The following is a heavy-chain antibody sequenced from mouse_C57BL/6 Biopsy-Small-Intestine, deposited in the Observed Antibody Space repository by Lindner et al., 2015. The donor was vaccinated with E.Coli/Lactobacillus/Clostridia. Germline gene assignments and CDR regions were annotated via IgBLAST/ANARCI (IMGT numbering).Heavy chain of an antibody. Sequence: VQLQESGPELVKPGASVKLSCKASGYTFTTFDINWVKRRPGQGLEWIGWIYPRDGSTKYNEKFKGKATLTADTSSTTAFMELHSLTSEDSAVYFYATYDYYDYDWFGYWGQGTLVTVSA. V-gene: IGHV1-85*01. CDR1: GYTFTTFD. CDR3: ATYDYYDYDWFGY. CDR2: IYPRDGST. J-gene: IGHJ3*01. D-gene: IGHD1-1*02.